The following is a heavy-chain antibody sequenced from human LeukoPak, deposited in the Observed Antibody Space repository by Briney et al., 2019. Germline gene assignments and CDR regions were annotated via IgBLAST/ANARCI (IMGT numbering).Heavy chain of an antibody. CDR2: IYTSGST. CDR3: AREGWGTKGSYFDY. CDR1: GGSISSGGYY. D-gene: IGHD3-16*01. V-gene: IGHV4-61*02. Sequence: PSQTLSLTCTVSGGSISSGGYYWSWIRQPAGKGLEWTGRIYTSGSTNYDPSLKSRVTMSVDTSKNQFSLKLSSVTAADTAVYYCAREGWGTKGSYFDYWGQGTLVTVSS. J-gene: IGHJ4*02.